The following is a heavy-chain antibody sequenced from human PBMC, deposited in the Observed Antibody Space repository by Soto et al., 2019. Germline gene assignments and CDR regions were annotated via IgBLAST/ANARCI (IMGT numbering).Heavy chain of an antibody. Sequence: ASVKVSCKASGYTFTSYGISWVRQAPGQGLEWMGWISAYNGNTNYAQKLQGRVNMTTDTSTSTAYMKLRSLRSDDTAVYYCARDSEFWSGYLFWGQGTLVTVSS. CDR1: GYTFTSYG. CDR3: ARDSEFWSGYLF. D-gene: IGHD3-3*01. J-gene: IGHJ4*02. CDR2: ISAYNGNT. V-gene: IGHV1-18*01.